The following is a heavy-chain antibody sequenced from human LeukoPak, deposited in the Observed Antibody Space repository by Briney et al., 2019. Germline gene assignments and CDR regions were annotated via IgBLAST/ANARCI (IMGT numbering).Heavy chain of an antibody. CDR3: ARARDYGDYEGLDY. Sequence: ASVKVSCKASGYTFTGYYMHWVRQAPGQGLEWMGWINPNSGGTNYAQKFQGRVTMNRDTSISTAYMELSRLRSDDTAVYYCARARDYGDYEGLDYWGQGILVTVSS. V-gene: IGHV1-2*02. CDR1: GYTFTGYY. CDR2: INPNSGGT. J-gene: IGHJ4*02. D-gene: IGHD4-17*01.